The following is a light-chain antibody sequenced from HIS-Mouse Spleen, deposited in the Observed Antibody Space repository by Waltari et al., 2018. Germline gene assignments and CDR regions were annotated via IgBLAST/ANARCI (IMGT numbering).Light chain of an antibody. CDR3: YSTDSSGNHRV. V-gene: IGLV3-10*01. J-gene: IGLJ2*01. CDR1: ALPKKY. Sequence: SYELTQPPSVSVSPGQTARITCSGDALPKKYAYWYQQKSGQAPVLVIYEDSKRPYGIPGRCSGSSSGTMATLTISGAQVEDEADYYCYSTDSSGNHRVFGGGTKLTVL. CDR2: EDS.